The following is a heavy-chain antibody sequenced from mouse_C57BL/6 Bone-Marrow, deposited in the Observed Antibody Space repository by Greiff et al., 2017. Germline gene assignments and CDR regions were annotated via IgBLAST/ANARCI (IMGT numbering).Heavy chain of an antibody. D-gene: IGHD1-1*01. Sequence: DVQLQESGGGLVQPGGSLKLSCAASGFTFSDYGMAWVRQAPRKGPEWVAFISNLAYSIYYADTVTGRFTISRENAKNTLYLEMSSLRSEDTAMYYCARQPYYYGSSYAMDYWGQGTSVTVSS. CDR1: GFTFSDYG. V-gene: IGHV5-15*01. CDR3: ARQPYYYGSSYAMDY. J-gene: IGHJ4*01. CDR2: ISNLAYSI.